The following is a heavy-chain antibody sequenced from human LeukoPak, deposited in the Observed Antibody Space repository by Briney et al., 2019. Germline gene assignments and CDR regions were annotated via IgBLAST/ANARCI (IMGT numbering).Heavy chain of an antibody. CDR1: GFTFSDYY. D-gene: IGHD2-15*01. J-gene: IGHJ5*02. V-gene: IGHV3-11*03. Sequence: GGSLRLSCAASGFTFSDYYTTWIRQAPGRGLEWISYINGSSSDTKYADSVKGRFTISRDNAKNSLYLLMNSLRTEDTAVYYCARRGTTYCTVDSCHPNWFDPWGQGTLVTVSS. CDR2: INGSSSDT. CDR3: ARRGTTYCTVDSCHPNWFDP.